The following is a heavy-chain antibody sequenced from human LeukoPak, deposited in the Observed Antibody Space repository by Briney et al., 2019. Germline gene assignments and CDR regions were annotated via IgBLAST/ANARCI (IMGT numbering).Heavy chain of an antibody. CDR2: ISSSSSYM. J-gene: IGHJ4*02. Sequence: PGGSLRLLCAASGFTFNIYSMMWAPQAPGGAVVWVSSISSSSSYMYYADSVKGRFTISRDNAKNSLYLQMNSLRAEDTAVYDCARDDQWLAVDYWGQGTLVTVSS. D-gene: IGHD6-19*01. CDR3: ARDDQWLAVDY. CDR1: GFTFNIYS. V-gene: IGHV3-21*01.